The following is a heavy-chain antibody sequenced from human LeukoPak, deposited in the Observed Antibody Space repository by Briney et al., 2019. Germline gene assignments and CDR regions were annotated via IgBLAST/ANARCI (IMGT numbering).Heavy chain of an antibody. Sequence: PGGSLRLSCAASGFTFRSYVMSWVRQAPGKGLEWVSAISGSGGSTNYTDSVKGQFTVSRDNSKNTLYLQMNSLRAEDTAVYYCAKGDGRTNERPGGFPYWGRGTLVTVSS. V-gene: IGHV3-23*01. D-gene: IGHD5-24*01. CDR2: ISGSGGST. CDR3: AKGDGRTNERPGGFPY. CDR1: GFTFRSYV. J-gene: IGHJ4*02.